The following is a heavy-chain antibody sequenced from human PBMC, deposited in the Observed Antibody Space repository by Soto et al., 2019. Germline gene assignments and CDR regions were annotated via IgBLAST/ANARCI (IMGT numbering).Heavy chain of an antibody. V-gene: IGHV4-31*03. CDR1: GGSISSGGYY. J-gene: IGHJ6*02. CDR2: NYYSGIT. D-gene: IGHD6-6*01. Sequence: QVQLQEAGPGLVKPSQTLSLTCTVSGGSISSGGYYWTWIRQHPGQGLEWIGYNYYSGITYYNPSPKSRVTISLDPSKNQFSLKLSSVTAADTAVYYCARGSSIAGLYYGMDVWGQGTTVTVSS. CDR3: ARGSSIAGLYYGMDV.